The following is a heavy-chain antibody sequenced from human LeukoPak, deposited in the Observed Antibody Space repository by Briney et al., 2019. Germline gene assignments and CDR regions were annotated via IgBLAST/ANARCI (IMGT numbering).Heavy chain of an antibody. V-gene: IGHV3-23*01. CDR2: ISGSGAST. J-gene: IGHJ4*02. Sequence: PGGSLRLSCAASGYTFSTYAMSWVRQAPGKGLEWVSGISGSGASTYYADSVKGRFTISRDNSKNTPYLQMNSPRAEDTAVYYCAKCSPEAYYFDYWGQGTLVTVSS. CDR1: GYTFSTYA. CDR3: AKCSPEAYYFDY.